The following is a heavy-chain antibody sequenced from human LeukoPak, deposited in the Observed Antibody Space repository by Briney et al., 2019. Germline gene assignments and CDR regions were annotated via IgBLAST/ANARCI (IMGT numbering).Heavy chain of an antibody. CDR2: IYYSGST. V-gene: IGHV4-39*01. CDR3: ARRVSAVDLGRFDP. J-gene: IGHJ5*02. D-gene: IGHD5/OR15-5a*01. CDR1: GGSINSRSYY. Sequence: SETLSLTCTVSGGSINSRSYYWVWIRQPPGEGLEWIGNIYYSGSTYYNPSLKSRVTISVGTSKNQFSLKLSSVTAADTAVYYCARRVSAVDLGRFDPWGQGTLVTVSS.